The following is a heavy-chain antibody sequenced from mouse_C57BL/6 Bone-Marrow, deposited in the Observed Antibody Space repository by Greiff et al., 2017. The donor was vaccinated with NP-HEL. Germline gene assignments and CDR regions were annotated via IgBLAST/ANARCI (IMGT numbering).Heavy chain of an antibody. Sequence: VQLKESGAELVRPGASVKLSCTASGFNIKDDYMHWVKQRPEQGLEWIGWIDPENGDTEYASKFQGKATITADTSSNTAYLQLSSLTSEDTAVYYCTGGNYVDWYFDVWGTGTTVTVSS. V-gene: IGHV14-4*01. J-gene: IGHJ1*03. CDR2: IDPENGDT. CDR3: TGGNYVDWYFDV. D-gene: IGHD2-1*01. CDR1: GFNIKDDY.